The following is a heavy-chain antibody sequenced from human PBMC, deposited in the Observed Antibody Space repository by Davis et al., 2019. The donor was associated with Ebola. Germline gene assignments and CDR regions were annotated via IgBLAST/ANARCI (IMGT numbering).Heavy chain of an antibody. D-gene: IGHD3-10*01. V-gene: IGHV4-61*01. CDR3: ARAPGGRSVGDRSWINWIDP. CDR2: IHYSGDT. Sequence: SETLSLTCTVSGVSISVRTYYWTWIRQSPGKGLEWIGHIHYSGDTTYNPSLESRVTILTDSSKNQFSLILSSVTAADTAVYFCARAPGGRSVGDRSWINWIDPWGQGTLVTVSS. J-gene: IGHJ5*02. CDR1: GVSISVRTYY.